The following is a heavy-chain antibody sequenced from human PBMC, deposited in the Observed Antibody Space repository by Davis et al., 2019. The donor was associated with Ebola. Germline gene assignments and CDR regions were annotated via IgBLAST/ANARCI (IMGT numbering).Heavy chain of an antibody. J-gene: IGHJ4*02. CDR1: GFTFSSYA. CDR2: ISSSGSTI. Sequence: GESLKISCAASGFTFSSYAMSWIRQAPGKGLEWVSYISSSGSTIYYADSVKGRFTISRDNAKNSLYLQMNSLRAEDTAVYYCVSEGWSSYYFDYWGQGTLVTVSS. CDR3: VSEGWSSYYFDY. V-gene: IGHV3-11*04. D-gene: IGHD2-8*01.